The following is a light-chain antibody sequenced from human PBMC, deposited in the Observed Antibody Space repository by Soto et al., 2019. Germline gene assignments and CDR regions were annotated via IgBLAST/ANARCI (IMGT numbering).Light chain of an antibody. CDR2: AAS. Sequence: DIQMTQSPSSVSASVGDIVTITCRASQDISTWLAWYQQKPGKAPKLLIYAASSLFSGVPSRFSGSGSGTDFTLTISSLQPEDFATYYCQQADSLPLVTFGQGTRLEIK. CDR3: QQADSLPLVT. J-gene: IGKJ5*01. V-gene: IGKV1-12*01. CDR1: QDISTW.